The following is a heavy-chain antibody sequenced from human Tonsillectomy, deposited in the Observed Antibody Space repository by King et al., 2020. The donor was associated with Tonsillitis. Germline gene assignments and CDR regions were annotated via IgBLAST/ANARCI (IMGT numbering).Heavy chain of an antibody. D-gene: IGHD1-1*01. CDR2: ISYSGRP. CDR1: GGSISNGGYY. J-gene: IGHJ6*03. CDR3: ATTTPPYYYYYMDV. V-gene: IGHV4-31*03. Sequence: VQLQESCPGLVKPSQTLSLNCTVSGGSISNGGYYWSRIRHLPGKGLEWIGYISYSGRPFYNPSLKSRVTISLDTSKNQFSLRLTSVSAADTAVYYCATTTPPYYYYYMDV.